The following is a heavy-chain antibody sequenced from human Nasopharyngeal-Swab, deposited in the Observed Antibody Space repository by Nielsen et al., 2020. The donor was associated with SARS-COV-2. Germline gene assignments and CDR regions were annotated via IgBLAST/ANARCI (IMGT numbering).Heavy chain of an antibody. Sequence: SGPTLVKPTQTLTLTCSFSGFSLTSSGVGVGWIRQPPGKALEWLALIYWDDDKRYSPSLKSRLTITKDTSKNQVVLTMTNMDPVDTATYYCVRAYGSGGVRYYYYGMDVWGQGTPVNVSS. V-gene: IGHV2-5*02. D-gene: IGHD3-10*01. CDR2: IYWDDDK. CDR1: GFSLTSSGVG. CDR3: VRAYGSGGVRYYYYGMDV. J-gene: IGHJ6*02.